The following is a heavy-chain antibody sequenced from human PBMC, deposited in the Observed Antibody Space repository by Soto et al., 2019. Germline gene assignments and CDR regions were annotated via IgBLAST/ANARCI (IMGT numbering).Heavy chain of an antibody. Sequence: GGSLRLSCAASGLIFNNYAMTWVRQAPGKVLEWVSTVTASGGGTFYANSVKGRFTISRGNSRNTLHHQMSSLRVEDTALYYCAKALVPALTAKFGYWGQGTLVTVSS. V-gene: IGHV3-23*01. CDR1: GLIFNNYA. CDR2: VTASGGGT. J-gene: IGHJ4*02. D-gene: IGHD5-18*01. CDR3: AKALVPALTAKFGY.